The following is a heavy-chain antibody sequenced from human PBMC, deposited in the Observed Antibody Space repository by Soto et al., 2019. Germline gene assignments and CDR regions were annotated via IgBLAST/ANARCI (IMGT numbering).Heavy chain of an antibody. D-gene: IGHD3-3*02. V-gene: IGHV3-72*01. CDR1: GFTFSDHY. CDR2: IRNKAYSYTT. J-gene: IGHJ4*02. CDR3: AKAFGNRWASHYYDC. Sequence: EVQLVESGGGLVQPGGSLTLSCAASGFTFSDHYMDWVRQAPGKGLEWVGRIRNKAYSYTTEYAASVKGRFTLSRDDSKNSLYLQMNSLTTEDKAVYYCAKAFGNRWASHYYDCWGQGTLVTVSS.